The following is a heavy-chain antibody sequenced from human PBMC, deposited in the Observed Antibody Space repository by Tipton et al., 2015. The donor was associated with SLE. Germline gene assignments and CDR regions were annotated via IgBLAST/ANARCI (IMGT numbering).Heavy chain of an antibody. CDR2: ISSSSSYT. Sequence: SLRLSCAASGFTFSNAWMSWVRQAPGKGLEWVSYISSSSSYTNYADSVKGRFTISRDNAKNSLYLQMNSLRAEDTAVYYCARSYIAARPAYYYGMDVWGQGTTVTVSS. J-gene: IGHJ6*02. V-gene: IGHV3-11*03. CDR1: GFTFSNAW. D-gene: IGHD6-6*01. CDR3: ARSYIAARPAYYYGMDV.